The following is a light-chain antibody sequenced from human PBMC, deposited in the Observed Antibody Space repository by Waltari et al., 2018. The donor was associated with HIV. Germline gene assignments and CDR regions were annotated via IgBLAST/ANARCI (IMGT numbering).Light chain of an antibody. CDR3: QQYNGYPWT. Sequence: DIRMTQSPSTLSASVGDRVTITCRASQNIYKWLAWFQQKPGKSPKLLIYRASGVESGVPSRFSGSGSGTEFTLTISSLQPDDFATYYCQQYNGYPWTLGQGTKVDVK. CDR2: RAS. CDR1: QNIYKW. V-gene: IGKV1-5*03. J-gene: IGKJ1*01.